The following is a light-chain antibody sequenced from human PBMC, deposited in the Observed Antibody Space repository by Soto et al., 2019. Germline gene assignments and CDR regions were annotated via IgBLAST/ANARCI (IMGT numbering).Light chain of an antibody. CDR1: QSLLHSNGYNC. CDR2: FGS. Sequence: DIVMTQSPLSLPVTPGEPASISCRSSQSLLHSNGYNCLDWYVQKPGQSPQLLIYFGSIRASGVPDRFTGSGSGTDFTLKISRVEAEDVGLYYCRQALQTPCTFGGGTKWEIK. CDR3: RQALQTPCT. J-gene: IGKJ4*01. V-gene: IGKV2-28*01.